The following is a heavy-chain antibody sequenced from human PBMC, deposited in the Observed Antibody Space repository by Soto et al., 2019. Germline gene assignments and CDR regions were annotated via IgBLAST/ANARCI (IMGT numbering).Heavy chain of an antibody. CDR3: ARVGGDDFGDSGGFDY. V-gene: IGHV4-59*01. CDR1: GVSIIDYF. Sequence: TLSLTCTVSGVSIIDYFWTWIRQPPGKGLEWIGYIYYSGRTNYNPSLKSRVSISVDTSKNHFSLQLRSVTAADTAVYYCARVGGDDFGDSGGFDYWGQGTLVTVSS. J-gene: IGHJ4*02. CDR2: IYYSGRT. D-gene: IGHD4-17*01.